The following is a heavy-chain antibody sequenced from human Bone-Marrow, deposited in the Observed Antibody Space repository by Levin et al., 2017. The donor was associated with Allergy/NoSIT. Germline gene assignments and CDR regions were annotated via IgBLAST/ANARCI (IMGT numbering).Heavy chain of an antibody. J-gene: IGHJ4*02. CDR3: AKDLYDFTPGAGGY. Sequence: GESLKISCAASGFTFSSYAMSWVRQAPGKGLEWVSAISGSGGSTYYADSVKGRFTISRDNSKNTLYLQMNSLRAEDTAVYYCAKDLYDFTPGAGGYWGQGTLVTVSS. D-gene: IGHD3-3*01. CDR2: ISGSGGST. V-gene: IGHV3-23*01. CDR1: GFTFSSYA.